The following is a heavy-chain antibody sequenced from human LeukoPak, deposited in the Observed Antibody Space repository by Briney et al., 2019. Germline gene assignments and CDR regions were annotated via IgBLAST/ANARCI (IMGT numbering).Heavy chain of an antibody. V-gene: IGHV3-74*01. CDR3: ASPIAVAGPYYFDY. D-gene: IGHD6-19*01. CDR1: GFTFSSYW. Sequence: GGSLRLSRAASGFTFSSYWMHWVRQAPGKGLVWVSRINSDGSSTNYADSVKGRFTISRDNAKNTLYLQINSLRAEDTAVYYCASPIAVAGPYYFDYWGQGTLVTVSS. J-gene: IGHJ4*02. CDR2: INSDGSST.